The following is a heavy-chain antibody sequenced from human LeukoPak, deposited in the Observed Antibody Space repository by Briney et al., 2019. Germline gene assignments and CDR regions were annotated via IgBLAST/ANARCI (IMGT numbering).Heavy chain of an antibody. CDR3: ARVEYSGWNLEY. D-gene: IGHD5-12*01. CDR1: GFTFRSYW. J-gene: IGHJ4*02. V-gene: IGHV3-7*01. CDR2: LNQGGSVQ. Sequence: PGGSLRLSCAASGFTFRSYWMSWVRQAPGKGLEWVANLNQGGSVQYYMDSVKGRFTISRDDAKNSLYVQMNSLRDEDTAVYYCARVEYSGWNLEYWGQGTLVTVSS.